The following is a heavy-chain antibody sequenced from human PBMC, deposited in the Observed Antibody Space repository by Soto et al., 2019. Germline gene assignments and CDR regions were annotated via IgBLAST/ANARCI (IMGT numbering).Heavy chain of an antibody. CDR1: GYTFTSYG. CDR2: VSAYDGDT. D-gene: IGHD3-22*01. CDR3: ARDYPYLSNGYYSDVFDI. V-gene: IGHV1-18*01. Sequence: QAQLVQSGAEVKKPGASVKVSCKASGYTFTSYGISWVRQAPGQGLEWMGWVSAYDGDTNYAQKPQGRVTMTTDTSTTTAYLGLRSLRSDDTAVYYWARDYPYLSNGYYSDVFDIWGQGTMVTVSS. J-gene: IGHJ3*02.